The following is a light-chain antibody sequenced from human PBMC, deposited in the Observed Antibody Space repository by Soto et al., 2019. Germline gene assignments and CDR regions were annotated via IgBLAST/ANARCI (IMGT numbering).Light chain of an antibody. CDR1: QSVLYSSNNENY. CDR3: QQYYSNALT. V-gene: IGKV4-1*01. J-gene: IGKJ4*01. CDR2: WAS. Sequence: DIVMTQSPDSLAVSLGERATINCKSSQSVLYSSNNENYLVWYQQKPGQPPKLLIYWASTRKSGVPDRFSGSGSGTDFTLTISSLQAGDVAVYYCQQYYSNALTFGGGTKVEIK.